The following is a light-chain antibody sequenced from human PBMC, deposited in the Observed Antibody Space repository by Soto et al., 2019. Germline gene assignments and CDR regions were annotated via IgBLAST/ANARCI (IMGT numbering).Light chain of an antibody. J-gene: IGLJ3*02. CDR1: SSNIESNT. CDR2: SND. V-gene: IGLV1-44*01. CDR3: AAWDDSLNGV. Sequence: QSMLTQPPSASGTPGQRVTISCSGSSSNIESNTVNWYQHLPGTAPKLLIYSNDRRPSGVPDRFSGSKSGTSASLAISGLQSEDEADYYCAAWDDSLNGVFGGGTKLTVL.